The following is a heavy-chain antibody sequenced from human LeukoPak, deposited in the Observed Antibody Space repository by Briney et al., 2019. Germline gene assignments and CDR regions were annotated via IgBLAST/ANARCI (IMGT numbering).Heavy chain of an antibody. CDR3: ARVVPAASLYY. CDR2: ISPNSGGT. Sequence: SVKVSCKASGHTFTGYYMHWVRQAPGQGLEWMGWISPNSGGTNYAQKFQGRVTMTRDTSISTAYMELSRLRSDDTAVYYCARVVPAASLYYWGQGTLVTVSS. J-gene: IGHJ4*02. CDR1: GHTFTGYY. V-gene: IGHV1-2*02. D-gene: IGHD2-2*01.